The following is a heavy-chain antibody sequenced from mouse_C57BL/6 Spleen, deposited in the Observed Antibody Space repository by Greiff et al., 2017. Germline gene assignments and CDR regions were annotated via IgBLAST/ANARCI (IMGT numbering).Heavy chain of an antibody. CDR3: ARDRGVGRLDD. CDR1: GFTFSSYA. J-gene: IGHJ2*01. D-gene: IGHD4-1*01. CDR2: ISDGGSYT. V-gene: IGHV5-4*01. Sequence: EVMLVESGGGLVKPGGSLKLSCAASGFTFSSYAMSWVRQTPEKRLEWVATISDGGSYTYYPDNVKGRFTISRDNAKNNLYLQMSHLKSEDTAMYYWARDRGVGRLDDWGQGTTLTVSS.